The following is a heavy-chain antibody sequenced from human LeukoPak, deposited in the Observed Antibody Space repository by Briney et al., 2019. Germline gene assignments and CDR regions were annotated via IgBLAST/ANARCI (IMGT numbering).Heavy chain of an antibody. Sequence: GESLKISCKGSGYRFTSYWIAWVRQMPRKGLESMGIIYPGDPDTRYSPSFQGQVTISADKSISTAYLQWSSLKASDTAMYYCARGLGYSGSWYFDYWGQGTLVTVSS. CDR1: GYRFTSYW. V-gene: IGHV5-51*01. CDR3: ARGLGYSGSWYFDY. D-gene: IGHD6-13*01. J-gene: IGHJ4*02. CDR2: IYPGDPDT.